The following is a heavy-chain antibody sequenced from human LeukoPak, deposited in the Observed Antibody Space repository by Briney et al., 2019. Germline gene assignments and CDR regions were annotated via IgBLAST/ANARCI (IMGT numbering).Heavy chain of an antibody. Sequence: GGSLRRSCAASGFTFSSYGIQWVRQAPGKGLEWVAVISYDGSNKYYVDSVKGRFTISRDNSKNTLNLQMNSLRAEDTAVYYCAKMRTPTAHSGDAFDIWGQGTMVTVSS. CDR2: ISYDGSNK. CDR3: AKMRTPTAHSGDAFDI. V-gene: IGHV3-30*18. CDR1: GFTFSSYG. D-gene: IGHD4-17*01. J-gene: IGHJ3*02.